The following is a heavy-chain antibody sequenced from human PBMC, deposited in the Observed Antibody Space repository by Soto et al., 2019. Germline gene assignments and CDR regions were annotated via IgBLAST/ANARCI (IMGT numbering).Heavy chain of an antibody. Sequence: EVQLLESGGGLVQPGGSLRLSCAASGFTFSNYAMTWLRQAPGKGLEWVSVIRGSGDVTYYADSVQGRFAISRDNSKNTLYLQMNSLRDEDTAIYYCAKHGGPSYSYYMDVWGKGTTVTVSS. J-gene: IGHJ6*03. V-gene: IGHV3-23*01. D-gene: IGHD3-3*01. CDR1: GFTFSNYA. CDR2: IRGSGDVT. CDR3: AKHGGPSYSYYMDV.